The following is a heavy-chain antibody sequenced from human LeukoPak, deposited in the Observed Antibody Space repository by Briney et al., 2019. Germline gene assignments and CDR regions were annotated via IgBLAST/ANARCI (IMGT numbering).Heavy chain of an antibody. CDR2: INSDGTST. CDR3: TRYTAETGSWS. CDR1: GFTFNKYW. V-gene: IGHV3-74*01. D-gene: IGHD3-9*01. J-gene: IGHJ4*02. Sequence: GGSLRLSCAASGFTFNKYWMHWFRQAPGKGLLWVSRINSDGTSTHFADPVKGRFTISRDNAKNALYLQMDSLRVEDTAVYYCTRYTAETGSWSWGQGTLVTVSS.